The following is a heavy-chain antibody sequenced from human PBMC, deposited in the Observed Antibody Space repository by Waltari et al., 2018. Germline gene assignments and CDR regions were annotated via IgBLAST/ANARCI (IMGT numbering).Heavy chain of an antibody. D-gene: IGHD3-22*01. V-gene: IGHV1-69*01. J-gene: IGHJ6*02. Sequence: QVQLVQSGAEVKKPGSSVKVSCKASGGTFSSYAISWVRQAPGQGLGGMGGIIPIFGTANYAQKFQGRVTITADESTSTAYMELSSLRSEDTAVYYCAREYYDSSGYSSYYYGMDVWGQGTTVTVSS. CDR1: GGTFSSYA. CDR3: AREYYDSSGYSSYYYGMDV. CDR2: IIPIFGTA.